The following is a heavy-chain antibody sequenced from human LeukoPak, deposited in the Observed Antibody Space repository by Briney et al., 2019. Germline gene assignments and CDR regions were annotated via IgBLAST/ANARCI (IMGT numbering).Heavy chain of an antibody. D-gene: IGHD6-19*01. CDR2: IYYTGGT. J-gene: IGHJ4*02. V-gene: IGHV4-59*08. Sequence: TASETLSLTCTVSGASISSNCWTWIRQPPGKGLEYIGYIYYTGGTNYNPSLKSRVTISVDTSKNQFSLKLSSVTAADTAVYFCAKYGGSGWVIDYWGQGTLVTVSS. CDR3: AKYGGSGWVIDY. CDR1: GASISSNC.